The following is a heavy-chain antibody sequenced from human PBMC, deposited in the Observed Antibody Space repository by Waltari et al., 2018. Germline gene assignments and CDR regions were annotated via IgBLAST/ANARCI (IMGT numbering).Heavy chain of an antibody. J-gene: IGHJ4*02. Sequence: EVQLLEPRGGLAQPGGSPRLSCAAHGVTRSSSALRWGRQAPGKRPGWVSAISGSGGSTYYADSVKGGFTISRDNSKNTLYLQMNSLRAEDTAVYYCAKECGGDCYFHFDYWGQGTLVTVSS. D-gene: IGHD2-21*01. CDR1: GVTRSSSA. V-gene: IGHV3-23*01. CDR3: AKECGGDCYFHFDY. CDR2: ISGSGGST.